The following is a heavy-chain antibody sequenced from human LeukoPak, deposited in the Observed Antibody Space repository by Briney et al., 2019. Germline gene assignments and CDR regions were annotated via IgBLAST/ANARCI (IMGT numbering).Heavy chain of an antibody. CDR1: GYFISSGYY. CDR3: ARGGAVAGTGEVYYFDY. CDR2: IYHSGST. Sequence: SETLSLTCTVSGYFISSGYYWGWIRQPPGKGLEWIGTIYHSGSTYYNPSLKSRVTISVDKSKNQFSLKLSSVTAADTAVYYCARGGAVAGTGEVYYFDYWGQGTLVTVSS. D-gene: IGHD6-19*01. J-gene: IGHJ4*02. V-gene: IGHV4-38-2*02.